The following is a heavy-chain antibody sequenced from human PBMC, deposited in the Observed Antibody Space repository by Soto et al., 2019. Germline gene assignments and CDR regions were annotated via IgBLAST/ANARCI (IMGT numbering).Heavy chain of an antibody. V-gene: IGHV4-61*01. Sequence: QVQLQESGPGLVKPSETLSLTCTVSGGSVSSGSYYWSWLRQPPGKGLECIGYIYYSGRTNYNPPLNSRGTIPVDTSKNQFSLKLSTVTAADTAVYYCARVSSSWGLVNYFDYWGQGTLVTVSS. CDR3: ARVSSSWGLVNYFDY. J-gene: IGHJ4*02. CDR1: GGSVSSGSYY. D-gene: IGHD6-13*01. CDR2: IYYSGRT.